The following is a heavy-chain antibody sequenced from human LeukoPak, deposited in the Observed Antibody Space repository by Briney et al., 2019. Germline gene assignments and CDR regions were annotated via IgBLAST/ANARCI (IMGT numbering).Heavy chain of an antibody. CDR2: IKQDGSEK. J-gene: IGHJ4*02. Sequence: GGSLRLSCAASGFTFSTYWMIWVRQAPGKGLEWVANIKQDGSEKYYVDSVKGRFTISRDNAKNSLYLQMNSPRAEDTAVYYCARDLYRIVVVPHYFDYWGQGTLVTVSS. V-gene: IGHV3-7*01. CDR3: ARDLYRIVVVPHYFDY. CDR1: GFTFSTYW. D-gene: IGHD3-22*01.